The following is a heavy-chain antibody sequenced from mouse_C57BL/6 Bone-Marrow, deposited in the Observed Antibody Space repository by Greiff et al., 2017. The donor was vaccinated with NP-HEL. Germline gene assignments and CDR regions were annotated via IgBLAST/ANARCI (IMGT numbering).Heavy chain of an antibody. J-gene: IGHJ2*01. V-gene: IGHV1-61*01. CDR1: GYTFTSYW. CDR3: ARRVYYYGSSLDY. D-gene: IGHD1-1*01. Sequence: VQLQQPGAELVRPGSSVKLSCKASGYTFTSYWMDWVKQRPGQGLEWIGNIYPSDSETHYNQKFKDKATLTVDKSSSTAYMQLSSLTSEDSAVYYCARRVYYYGSSLDYWGQGTTLTVSS. CDR2: IYPSDSET.